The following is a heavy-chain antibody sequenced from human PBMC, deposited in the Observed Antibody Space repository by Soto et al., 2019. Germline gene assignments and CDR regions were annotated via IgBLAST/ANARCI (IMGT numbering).Heavy chain of an antibody. J-gene: IGHJ4*02. CDR3: ARAPAGYSYGADY. CDR1: GFTFSSYS. D-gene: IGHD5-18*01. V-gene: IGHV3-48*02. CDR2: ISSSSSTI. Sequence: EVQLVESGGGLVQPGGSLRLSCAASGFTFSSYSMNWVRQAPGKGLEWVSYISSSSSTIYYADSVKGRFTISRDNAKNSLYLQMISLRDEDTAVYYCARAPAGYSYGADYWGQGTLVTVSS.